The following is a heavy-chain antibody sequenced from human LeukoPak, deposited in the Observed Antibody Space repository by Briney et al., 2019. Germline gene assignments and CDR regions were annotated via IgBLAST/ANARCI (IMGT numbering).Heavy chain of an antibody. J-gene: IGHJ4*02. CDR3: ARGLYGDFDY. CDR1: GFTFSSYG. CDR2: ISSSSSYI. Sequence: GGSLRLSCAASGFTFSSYGMNWVRQAPGKGLEWVSSISSSSSYIYYADSGKGRFTISRDNAKNSLYLQMNSLRAEDTAVYYCARGLYGDFDYWGQGTLVTVSS. D-gene: IGHD4-17*01. V-gene: IGHV3-21*01.